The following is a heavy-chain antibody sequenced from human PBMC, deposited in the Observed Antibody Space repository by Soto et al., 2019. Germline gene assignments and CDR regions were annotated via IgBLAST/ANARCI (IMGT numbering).Heavy chain of an antibody. Sequence: GGSLRLSCAASGFTFSSYAMHWVRQAPGKGLEWVAVISYDGSNKYYADSVKGRFTISRDNAKNTQNPHIPRLSAEVTVLYYCARGTIDYWRQGTVISVSA. D-gene: IGHD2-2*01. CDR1: GFTFSSYA. CDR3: ARGTIDY. CDR2: ISYDGSNK. V-gene: IGHV3-30-3*01. J-gene: IGHJ4*02.